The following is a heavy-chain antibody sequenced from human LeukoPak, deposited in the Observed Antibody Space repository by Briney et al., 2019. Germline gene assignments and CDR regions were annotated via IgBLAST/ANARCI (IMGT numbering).Heavy chain of an antibody. D-gene: IGHD3-16*02. V-gene: IGHV3-48*01. CDR3: ARGSLHPRRLSDAFDV. J-gene: IGHJ3*01. CDR1: GFTFSSYS. Sequence: PGGSLRLPCAASGFTFSSYSMNWVRQAPGKGLEWVSYISTGSSIINYADSVKGRFTISRDNAKNSLYLQMNSLRAEDTAVYYCARGSLHPRRLSDAFDVWGQGTMVTVSS. CDR2: ISTGSSII.